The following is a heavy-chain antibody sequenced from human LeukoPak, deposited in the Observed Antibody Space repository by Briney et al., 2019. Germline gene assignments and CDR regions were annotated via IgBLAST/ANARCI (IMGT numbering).Heavy chain of an antibody. V-gene: IGHV3-23*01. D-gene: IGHD3-3*01. CDR2: ISASGDST. CDR3: AKDFGYDSRYYGMDV. CDR1: GFTFSSYA. Sequence: GGSLRLSCAASGFTFSSYAMSWVRQAPGKGLEWVSTISASGDSTYYADSVKGRFTISRDNSKITPYVQMNSLRAEDTAVYYCAKDFGYDSRYYGMDVWGQGTTVPVSS. J-gene: IGHJ6*02.